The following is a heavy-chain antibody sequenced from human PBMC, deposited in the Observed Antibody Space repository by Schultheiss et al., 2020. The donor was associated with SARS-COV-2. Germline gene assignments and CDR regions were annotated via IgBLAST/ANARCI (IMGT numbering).Heavy chain of an antibody. CDR1: GYSFGSHW. CDR2: IQPGDSDT. Sequence: GGSLRLSCKGSGYSFGSHWIGWVRQMPGKGPEWMGVIQPGDSDTRYSPSFQGQVTISADKFISTAYLQWSSLKASDTAMYYCARLSTVTTYPDLIDYWGQG. J-gene: IGHJ4*02. CDR3: ARLSTVTTYPDLIDY. D-gene: IGHD4-17*01. V-gene: IGHV5-51*01.